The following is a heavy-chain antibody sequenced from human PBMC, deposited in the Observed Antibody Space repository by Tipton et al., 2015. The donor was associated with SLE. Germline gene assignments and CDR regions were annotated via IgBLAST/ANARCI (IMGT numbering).Heavy chain of an antibody. CDR1: GGSISNSY. D-gene: IGHD1-26*01. CDR3: ARRAPHRYYFDL. J-gene: IGHJ2*01. CDR2: IFYTGSV. V-gene: IGHV4-59*01. Sequence: TLSLTCTVSGGSISNSYWTWIRQPPGKGLEWIGSIFYTGSVHDNPSLTSRVTMSLDTSKSQFSLRLTSVSAADTAMYFCARRAPHRYYFDLWGRGTLVTVSS.